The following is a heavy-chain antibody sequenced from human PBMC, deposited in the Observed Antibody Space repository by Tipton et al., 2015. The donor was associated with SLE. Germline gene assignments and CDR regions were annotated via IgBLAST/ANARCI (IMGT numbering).Heavy chain of an antibody. D-gene: IGHD4-17*01. V-gene: IGHV4-4*08. CDR2: IYTNKRT. CDR3: ARRGYGVYFFDY. CDR1: GDSITNYY. J-gene: IGHJ4*02. Sequence: TLSLTCTVSGDSITNYYWNWIRQSPGKGLEWIGYIYTNKRTNYHPPLKSRVTMSIDTSKSQFSLKLSSVTAADTAVYYCARRGYGVYFFDYWGQGTLVTVSS.